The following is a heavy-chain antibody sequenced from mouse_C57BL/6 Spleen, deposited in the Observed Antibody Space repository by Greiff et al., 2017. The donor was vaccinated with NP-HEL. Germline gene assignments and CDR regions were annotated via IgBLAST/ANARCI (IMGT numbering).Heavy chain of an antibody. J-gene: IGHJ4*01. CDR1: GFTFSSYG. V-gene: IGHV5-6*01. Sequence: EVMLVESGGDLVKPGGSLKLSCAASGFTFSSYGMSWVRQTPDKRLEWVATISSGGSYTYYPDSVKGRFTISRDNAKNTLYLQMSSLKSEDTAMYYCARQDGYDGYAMDYWGQGTSVTVSS. CDR2: ISSGGSYT. D-gene: IGHD2-2*01. CDR3: ARQDGYDGYAMDY.